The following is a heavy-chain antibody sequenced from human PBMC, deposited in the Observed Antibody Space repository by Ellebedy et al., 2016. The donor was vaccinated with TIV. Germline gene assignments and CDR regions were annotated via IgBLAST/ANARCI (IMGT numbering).Heavy chain of an antibody. CDR3: ATVAGISSGWSFFDY. J-gene: IGHJ4*02. D-gene: IGHD6-19*01. Sequence: ASVKVSCXVSGYTLTELSMHWVRQAPGKGLEWMGGFDPEDGETIYAQKFQGRVTMTEDTSTDTAYMELSSLRSEDTAVYYCATVAGISSGWSFFDYWGQGTLVTVSS. CDR2: FDPEDGET. V-gene: IGHV1-24*01. CDR1: GYTLTELS.